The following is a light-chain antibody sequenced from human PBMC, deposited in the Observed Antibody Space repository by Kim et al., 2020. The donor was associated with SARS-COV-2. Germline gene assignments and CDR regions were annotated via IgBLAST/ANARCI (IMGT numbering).Light chain of an antibody. CDR2: LNSDGSH. CDR3: QTWGSGSWL. J-gene: IGLJ3*02. CDR1: SGHSNYA. V-gene: IGLV4-69*01. Sequence: ASFTLTCTLSSGHSNYASEWHQQQPEKGPRYLMRLNSDGSHKKGDGIPDRFSGSSSGTERYLTISNLHSEDEADYYCQTWGSGSWLFGGGTQLTVL.